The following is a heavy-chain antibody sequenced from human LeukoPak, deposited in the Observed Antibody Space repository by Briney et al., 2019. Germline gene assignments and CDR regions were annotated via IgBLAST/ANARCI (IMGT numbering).Heavy chain of an antibody. Sequence: ASVKVSCKASGYTFTSYGISWVRQAPGQGLEWMGWISSSNGNTNYAQKLQGRVTMSTDTSTGTAYMELRSLRSDDTAVYYCTRSQYYGMDVWGQGTTVTVSS. V-gene: IGHV1-18*01. CDR2: ISSSNGNT. CDR3: TRSQYYGMDV. CDR1: GYTFTSYG. J-gene: IGHJ6*02.